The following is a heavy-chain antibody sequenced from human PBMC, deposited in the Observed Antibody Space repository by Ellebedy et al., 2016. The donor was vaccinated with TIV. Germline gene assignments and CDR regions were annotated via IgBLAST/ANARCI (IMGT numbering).Heavy chain of an antibody. J-gene: IGHJ4*02. D-gene: IGHD3-16*01. CDR3: ASRFH. CDR2: LYYSGST. CDR1: GGSISGSSYY. V-gene: IGHV4-39*01. Sequence: MPSETLSLTCTVSGGSISGSSYYWGWIRQPPGKGLVWIGSLYYSGSTYYNPSLKSRVTISVDTSKNQFSLNLTSVTAADTAVFFCASRFHWGQGTLVTVSS.